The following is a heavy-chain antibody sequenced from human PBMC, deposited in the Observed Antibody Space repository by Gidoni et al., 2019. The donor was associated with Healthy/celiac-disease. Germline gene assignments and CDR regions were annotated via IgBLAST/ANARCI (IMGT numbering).Heavy chain of an antibody. CDR1: GFTFSSYA. D-gene: IGHD2-15*01. Sequence: EVQLLESGGGLVQPGGSLRLSCAASGFTFSSYAMSWVRQAPGKGLEWVAAISGSGGSTYYADSVKGRFTISRDNSKNTLYLQMNSLRAEDTAVYYGAKVEGRYCSGGSCYRPGTGAFDIWGQGTMVTVSS. J-gene: IGHJ3*02. V-gene: IGHV3-23*01. CDR3: AKVEGRYCSGGSCYRPGTGAFDI. CDR2: ISGSGGST.